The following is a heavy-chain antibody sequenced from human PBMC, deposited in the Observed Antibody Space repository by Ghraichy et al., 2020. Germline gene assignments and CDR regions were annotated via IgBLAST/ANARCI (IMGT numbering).Heavy chain of an antibody. CDR2: IYNSGST. J-gene: IGHJ5*02. CDR3: ARGLGATGTTGWDVGWFDP. Sequence: SETLSLTCTVSGDSISSYYWSWIRQPPGKGLEWIGYIYNSGSTNYNPALKSRVTISMGTSKNQFSLKLSSVTAADTAVYYCARGLGATGTTGWDVGWFDPWGQGTLVTVSS. V-gene: IGHV4-59*01. CDR1: GDSISSYY. D-gene: IGHD1-1*01.